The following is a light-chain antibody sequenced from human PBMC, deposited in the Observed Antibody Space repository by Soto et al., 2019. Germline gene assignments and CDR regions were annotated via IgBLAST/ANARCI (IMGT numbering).Light chain of an antibody. J-gene: IGKJ2*01. Sequence: EIVLTQSPGTLSLSPGERATLSCRASQSVSSSYLAWYQQKPGQAPRLLIYCASSRATGIPDRFSGSGSGTDFTLTISRLEPEDFAVYYCQQYGSSMYTFGQGTKREIK. CDR2: CAS. CDR3: QQYGSSMYT. CDR1: QSVSSSY. V-gene: IGKV3-20*01.